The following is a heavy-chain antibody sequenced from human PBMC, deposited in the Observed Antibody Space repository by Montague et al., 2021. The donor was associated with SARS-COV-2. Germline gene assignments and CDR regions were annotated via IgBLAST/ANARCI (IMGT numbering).Heavy chain of an antibody. CDR3: ARSPEPMIILIITSLNWYFDL. CDR2: IYYSGST. D-gene: IGHD3-22*01. J-gene: IGHJ2*01. CDR1: GGSISSGGYY. Sequence: TLSLTCTVSGGSISSGGYYWSWIRQHPGKGLEWIGYIYYSGSTXYNPSLKSRVTISVDTSKNQFPLKMSSVTAADTAVYYCARSPEPMIILIITSLNWYFDLWDRGTLVTVSS. V-gene: IGHV4-31*03.